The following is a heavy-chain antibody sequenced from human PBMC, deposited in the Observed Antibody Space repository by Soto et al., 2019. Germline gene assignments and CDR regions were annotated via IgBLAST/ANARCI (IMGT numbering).Heavy chain of an antibody. Sequence: PGGSLRLSCAASGFTFSSYWMSWVRQAPGKGLEWVANIKQDGSEKYYVDSVKGRFTISRDNAKNSLYLQMNSLRAEDTAVYYCARDGTYYDFSSGYYDYYYHYGMDVWGQGTTVTVSS. J-gene: IGHJ6*02. D-gene: IGHD3-3*01. V-gene: IGHV3-7*01. CDR2: IKQDGSEK. CDR3: ARDGTYYDFSSGYYDYYYHYGMDV. CDR1: GFTFSSYW.